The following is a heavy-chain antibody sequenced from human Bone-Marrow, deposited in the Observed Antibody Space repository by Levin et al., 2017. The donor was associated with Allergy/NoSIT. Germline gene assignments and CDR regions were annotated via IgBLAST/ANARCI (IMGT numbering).Heavy chain of an antibody. CDR3: AREMGDGYNGGWDYGMDV. D-gene: IGHD5-24*01. Sequence: GGSLRLSCAASGFTFSSYWMSWVRQAPGKGLEWVANIKQDGSEKYYVDSVKGRFTISRDNAKNSLYLQMNSLRAEDTAVYYCAREMGDGYNGGWDYGMDVWGQGTTVTVSS. CDR2: IKQDGSEK. V-gene: IGHV3-7*01. CDR1: GFTFSSYW. J-gene: IGHJ6*02.